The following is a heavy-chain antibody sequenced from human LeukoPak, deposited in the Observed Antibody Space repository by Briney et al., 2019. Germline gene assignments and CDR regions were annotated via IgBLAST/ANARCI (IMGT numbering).Heavy chain of an antibody. V-gene: IGHV3-30*04. CDR1: GFTFSSYA. J-gene: IGHJ4*02. CDR2: ISYDGSNK. CDR3: ARVDY. Sequence: AGRSLRLSCAASGFTFSSYAMHWVRQAPGKGLEWVAVISYDGSNKCYADSVKGRFTISRDNSKNTLYLQMNSLRAEDTAVYYCARVDYWGQGTLVTVSS.